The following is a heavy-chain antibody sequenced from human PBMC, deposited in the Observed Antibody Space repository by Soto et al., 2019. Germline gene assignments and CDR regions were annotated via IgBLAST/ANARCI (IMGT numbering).Heavy chain of an antibody. V-gene: IGHV3-30-3*01. CDR3: ARDKDVDTALDY. D-gene: IGHD5-18*01. CDR1: GFTFSSYA. CDR2: ISYDGSNK. J-gene: IGHJ4*02. Sequence: QVQLVESGGGVVQPGRSLRLSCAASGFTFSSYAMHWVRQAPGKGLEWVAVISYDGSNKYYADSVKGRFTISRDNSKNTLYLQMNSLRAEDTAVYYCARDKDVDTALDYWGQGTLFTVSS.